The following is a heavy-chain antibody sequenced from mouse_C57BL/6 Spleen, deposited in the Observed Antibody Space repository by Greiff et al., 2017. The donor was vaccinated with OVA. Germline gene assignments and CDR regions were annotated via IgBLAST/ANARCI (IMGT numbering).Heavy chain of an antibody. CDR2: IYPGDGDT. V-gene: IGHV1-82*01. D-gene: IGHD1-1*01. J-gene: IGHJ2*01. CDR3: ERVVTTVVAAKDY. CDR1: GYAFSSSW. Sequence: VQLQQSGPELVKPGASVKISCKASGYAFSSSWMNWVKQRPGKGLEWIGRIYPGDGDTNYNGKFKGKATLTADKSSSTAYMQLSSLTSEDSAVYFCERVVTTVVAAKDYWGQGTTLTVSS.